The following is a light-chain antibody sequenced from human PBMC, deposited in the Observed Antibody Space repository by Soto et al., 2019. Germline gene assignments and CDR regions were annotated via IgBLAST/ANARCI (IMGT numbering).Light chain of an antibody. CDR3: AAWDDSLNGFYV. V-gene: IGLV1-44*01. Sequence: QSVLTQPPSGSGTPGQRVTISCYGSSSNIGSNTVNWYQQLPGTAPKLLIYNNNQRPSGVPDRISGSKSGTSASLAIGGLQSEYEADYYCAAWDDSLNGFYVFGPGTKVTVL. J-gene: IGLJ1*01. CDR1: SSNIGSNT. CDR2: NNN.